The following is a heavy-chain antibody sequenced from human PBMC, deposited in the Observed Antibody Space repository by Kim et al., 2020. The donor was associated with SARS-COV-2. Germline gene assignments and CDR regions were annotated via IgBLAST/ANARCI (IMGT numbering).Heavy chain of an antibody. Sequence: GGSLRLSCAASGFTVRNYGLFWVRQAPGKGLEWVAAISYDGTRQFYADLVKGRFTVSRDNTNDTLYLQMNDLQTEDTAIYFCSKDEREFSRDWYKGPDTWGQGTLVSVSS. CDR1: GFTVRNYG. J-gene: IGHJ5*02. D-gene: IGHD2-21*02. CDR2: ISYDGTRQ. CDR3: SKDEREFSRDWYKGPDT. V-gene: IGHV3-30*18.